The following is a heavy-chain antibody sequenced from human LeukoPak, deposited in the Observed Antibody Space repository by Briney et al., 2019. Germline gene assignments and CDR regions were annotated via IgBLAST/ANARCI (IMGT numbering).Heavy chain of an antibody. CDR3: ARVGYYGSGGYSWGVGEWDY. J-gene: IGHJ4*02. D-gene: IGHD3-10*01. V-gene: IGHV3-21*01. CDR1: GFTSSSYS. Sequence: PGGSLRLSCAASGFTSSSYSMNWVRQAPGKGLEWVSSISSSSSYIYYADSVKGLFTISRDNAKNSLYLQMNSLRAEDTAVYYCARVGYYGSGGYSWGVGEWDYWGQGTLVTVSS. CDR2: ISSSSSYI.